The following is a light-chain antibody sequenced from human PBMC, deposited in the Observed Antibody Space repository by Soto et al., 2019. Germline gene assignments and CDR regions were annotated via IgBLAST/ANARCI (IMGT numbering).Light chain of an antibody. CDR2: GAS. V-gene: IGKV3-15*01. CDR3: QQYNNWPLT. J-gene: IGKJ4*01. Sequence: EIVMTQSPATLSVSPGERATLSCRASQSVSSNLAWYQLKPGQAPRLLIYGASTRATGIPARFSGSGSGTDFPLTISSLHSEDSAVYYCQQYNNWPLTFGGGTTVEIK. CDR1: QSVSSN.